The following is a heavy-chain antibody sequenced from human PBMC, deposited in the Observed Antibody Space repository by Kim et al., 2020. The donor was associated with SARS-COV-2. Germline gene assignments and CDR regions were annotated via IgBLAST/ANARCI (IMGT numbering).Heavy chain of an antibody. CDR2: ISASSSGDNP. Sequence: GGSLRLSCVGSGFTFSSYAMNWVRQAPRKGLEWVSTISASSSGDNPFYADSVKGRFTISRDNSKNTVYLQLNSLRAEDTALYFCAKDVSSFTVTTRAVDSWGQGTLVTVSS. CDR1: GFTFSSYA. D-gene: IGHD4-17*01. CDR3: AKDVSSFTVTTRAVDS. J-gene: IGHJ4*02. V-gene: IGHV3-23*01.